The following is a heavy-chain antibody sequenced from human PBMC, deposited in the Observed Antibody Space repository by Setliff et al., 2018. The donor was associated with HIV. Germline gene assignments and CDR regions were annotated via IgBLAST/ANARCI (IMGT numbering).Heavy chain of an antibody. CDR3: ARDQRWEFPHYFDY. D-gene: IGHD1-26*01. V-gene: IGHV3-30*02. CDR2: INYDESYE. CDR1: GFTFSAHG. Sequence: GGSLRLSCAASGFTFSAHGMHWVRQAPGKGLEWVAFINYDESYEYYADSVKGRVTISRDNSANTVDLQMNSLRAEDTAVYYCARDQRWEFPHYFDYWGQGALVTVSS. J-gene: IGHJ4*02.